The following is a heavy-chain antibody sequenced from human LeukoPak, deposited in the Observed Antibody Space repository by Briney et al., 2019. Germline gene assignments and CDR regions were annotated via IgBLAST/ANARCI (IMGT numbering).Heavy chain of an antibody. CDR2: INHSGST. V-gene: IGHV4-34*01. CDR1: GGSFSGYF. J-gene: IGHJ4*02. D-gene: IGHD3-10*01. CDR3: ARHDELFSYYFDY. Sequence: PSETLSLTCAVYGGSFSGYFWSWIRQPPGKGLEWIGEINHSGSTNYNPSLKSRVTISVDTSKNQFSLKLSSVTAADTAVYYCARHDELFSYYFDYWGQGTLVTVSS.